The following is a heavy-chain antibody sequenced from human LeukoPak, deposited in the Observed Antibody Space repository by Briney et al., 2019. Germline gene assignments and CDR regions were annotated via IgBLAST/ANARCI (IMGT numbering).Heavy chain of an antibody. D-gene: IGHD5-18*01. Sequence: GGSLRLSCAASGFTSSSYTMNWVRQAPGKGLVWVSRINGDASSTSYADSVKGRFTISRDNAKSTLYLQMNSLRVEDTAVYYCARARGNTYGYFEYWGQGTLVTVSS. CDR2: INGDASST. V-gene: IGHV3-74*01. J-gene: IGHJ4*02. CDR3: ARARGNTYGYFEY. CDR1: GFTSSSYT.